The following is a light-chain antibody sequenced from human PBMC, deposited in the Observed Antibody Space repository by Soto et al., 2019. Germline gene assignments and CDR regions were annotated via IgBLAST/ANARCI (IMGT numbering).Light chain of an antibody. CDR1: QGISSY. V-gene: IGKV1-9*01. CDR2: AAS. CDR3: QQLNSYLTFT. Sequence: DIQLTQSPSFLSASVGDRVTITCRASQGISSYLAWYQQKPGKAPKLLIYAASTLQSGVPSRFSGSGSGTEFTLTISSLQPEDFATYYCQQLNSYLTFTFGPGTKADIK. J-gene: IGKJ3*01.